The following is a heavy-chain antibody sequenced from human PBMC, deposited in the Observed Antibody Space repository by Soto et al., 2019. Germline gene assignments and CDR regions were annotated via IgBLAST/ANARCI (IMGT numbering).Heavy chain of an antibody. CDR3: ARFGSTSSAQPYDY. V-gene: IGHV4-31*03. J-gene: IGHJ4*02. CDR2: IYYSGST. CDR1: GGSISSGGYY. D-gene: IGHD2-2*01. Sequence: QVQLQESGPGLVKPSQTLSLTCTVSGGSISSGGYYWSWIRQHPGKGLEWIGYIYYSGSTYYNPSLTSRVTISVDTSKNHVSLKLSSVTAADTAVYYCARFGSTSSAQPYDYWGQGTLVTVSS.